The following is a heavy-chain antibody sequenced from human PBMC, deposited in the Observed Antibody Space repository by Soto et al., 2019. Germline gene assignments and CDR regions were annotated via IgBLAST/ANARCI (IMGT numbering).Heavy chain of an antibody. Sequence: GGSLRLSCASSGFTFSSYWMFWVRQAPSTGLMWVSRINSDGAITDYADSVRGRFTISRDNAKNTLYLQLNSLRAEDTAVYYCAREFYGSGIWGPGTLVTVSS. J-gene: IGHJ4*02. CDR3: AREFYGSGI. D-gene: IGHD3-10*01. V-gene: IGHV3-74*01. CDR1: GFTFSSYW. CDR2: INSDGAIT.